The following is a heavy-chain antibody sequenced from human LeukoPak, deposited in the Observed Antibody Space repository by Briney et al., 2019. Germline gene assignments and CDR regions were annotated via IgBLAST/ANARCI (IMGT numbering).Heavy chain of an antibody. D-gene: IGHD3-3*01. J-gene: IGHJ4*02. CDR3: ARAEAQITIFGVVIISGGFDY. CDR2: ISAYNGNT. CDR1: GYTFTSYG. Sequence: ASVKVSCKASGYTFTSYGIIWVRQAPGQGLEWMGWISAYNGNTNYAQKLQGRVTMTTDTSTSTAYMELRSLRSDDTAVYYCARAEAQITIFGVVIISGGFDYWGQGTLVTVSS. V-gene: IGHV1-18*01.